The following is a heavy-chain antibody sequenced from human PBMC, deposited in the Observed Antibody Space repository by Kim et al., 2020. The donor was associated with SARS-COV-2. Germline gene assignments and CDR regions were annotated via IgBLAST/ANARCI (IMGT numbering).Heavy chain of an antibody. D-gene: IGHD6-13*01. V-gene: IGHV3-30*02. CDR3: AKDPYSSSWRYYYYGMDV. Sequence: KGRVTISRDNSKNALYLQMNSLRAEDTAVYYCAKDPYSSSWRYYYYGMDVWGQGTTVTVSS. J-gene: IGHJ6*02.